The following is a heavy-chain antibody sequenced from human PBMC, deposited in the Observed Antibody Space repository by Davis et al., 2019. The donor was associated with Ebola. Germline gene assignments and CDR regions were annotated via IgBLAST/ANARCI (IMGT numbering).Heavy chain of an antibody. CDR3: AKKTWGDGDMTFHETHAFDF. Sequence: GESLKISCAASGFAFSNFAMSWLRQAPGKGLEWLSAISPDGDYIYYTDSVRGRFTISRDNAKNTLYLQMSNLRVEDTALYFCAKKTWGDGDMTFHETHAFDFWGQGTMVTVSS. J-gene: IGHJ3*01. V-gene: IGHV3-23*01. CDR2: ISPDGDYI. D-gene: IGHD5-24*01. CDR1: GFAFSNFA.